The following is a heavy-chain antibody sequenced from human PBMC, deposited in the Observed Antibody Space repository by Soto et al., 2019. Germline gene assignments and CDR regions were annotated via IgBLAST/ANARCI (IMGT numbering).Heavy chain of an antibody. CDR3: ARDRSPGHYYGSGPYYYYYGMDV. V-gene: IGHV1-18*04. Sequence: ASVKVSCKASGYTFTSYGISWVRQAPGQGLEWMGWISAYNGNTNYAQKLQGRVTMTTDTSTSTAYMELRSLRSDDTAVYYCARDRSPGHYYGSGPYYYYYGMDVWGQGTTVTV. CDR2: ISAYNGNT. D-gene: IGHD3-10*01. J-gene: IGHJ6*02. CDR1: GYTFTSYG.